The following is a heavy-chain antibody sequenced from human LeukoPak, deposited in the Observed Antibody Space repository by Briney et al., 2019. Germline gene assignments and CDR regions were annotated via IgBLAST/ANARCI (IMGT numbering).Heavy chain of an antibody. CDR2: IYTSGST. D-gene: IGHD3-10*01. V-gene: IGHV4-61*02. Sequence: PSQTLSLTCTVSGGPLSSGSYYWSWIRQPAGTGLEWIGRIYTSGSTNYNPSLKSRVTISVDTSKNQFSLKLSSVTAADTAVYYCARDGVGYYGSGSYYGYWGQGTLVTVSS. CDR3: ARDGVGYYGSGSYYGY. J-gene: IGHJ4*02. CDR1: GGPLSSGSYY.